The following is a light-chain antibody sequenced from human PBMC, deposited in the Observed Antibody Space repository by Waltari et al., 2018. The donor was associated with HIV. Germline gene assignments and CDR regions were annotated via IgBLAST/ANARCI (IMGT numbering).Light chain of an antibody. CDR1: SSDVGGYNH. V-gene: IGLV2-14*03. CDR2: GVS. CDR3: SSYTRSSTLGV. Sequence: QSALTQPASVSGSPGQSITISCTGTSSDVGGYNHVSWYQQHPGPAPKLMIFGVSNRPSGVSNRFSGSKSGNTASLTISGLQAEDEADYYCSSYTRSSTLGVFGTGTKVTVL. J-gene: IGLJ1*01.